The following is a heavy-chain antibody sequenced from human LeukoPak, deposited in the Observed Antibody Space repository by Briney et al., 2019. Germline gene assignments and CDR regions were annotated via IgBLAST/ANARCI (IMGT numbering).Heavy chain of an antibody. D-gene: IGHD6-6*01. CDR3: AKTGARHSSSSNFDY. V-gene: IGHV3-23*01. Sequence: GGSLRLSCAASGFTFSTYAMSWVRQAPRMGLEWVSAISGSGDRTYYADSVKGRFTISRDNSKNTLFLQMNSLRAEDTAVYYCAKTGARHSSSSNFDYWGQGTLVTVSS. J-gene: IGHJ4*02. CDR1: GFTFSTYA. CDR2: ISGSGDRT.